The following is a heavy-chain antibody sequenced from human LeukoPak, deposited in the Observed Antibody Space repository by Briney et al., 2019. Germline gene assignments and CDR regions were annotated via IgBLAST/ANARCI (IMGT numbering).Heavy chain of an antibody. CDR2: VTASGTLE. D-gene: IGHD3-9*01. V-gene: IGHV3-21*01. CDR3: ARGTGNSFDR. CDR1: GFTFSGYS. J-gene: IGHJ4*02. Sequence: GGSLRLSCAASGFTFSGYSMNWVRQAPGKGLEWVSSVTASGTLEYYADSVAGRFTISRDSAQNSVSLQMNSLKAEDTAVYCCARGTGNSFDRWGQGILVTVSS.